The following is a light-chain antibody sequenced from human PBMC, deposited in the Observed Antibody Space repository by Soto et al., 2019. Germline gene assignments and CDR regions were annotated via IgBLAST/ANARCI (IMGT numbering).Light chain of an antibody. V-gene: IGKV3-11*01. CDR1: QSVGGY. CDR2: DAS. Sequence: EVLLTQSPATLSLSPGERATLSCRASQSVGGYLAWYQQKLGQSPRLLIYDASNRATGLPARFSGSGSGTDFPLTISSLEPEDFEVYYCQQRSSWPLTFGGGTKVDIK. J-gene: IGKJ4*01. CDR3: QQRSSWPLT.